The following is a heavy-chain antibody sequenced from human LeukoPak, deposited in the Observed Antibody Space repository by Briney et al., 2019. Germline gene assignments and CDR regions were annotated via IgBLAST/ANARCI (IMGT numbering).Heavy chain of an antibody. J-gene: IGHJ6*02. D-gene: IGHD2-2*01. V-gene: IGHV1-2*02. CDR3: ARWDIVVVPAAIPYYYYGMDV. Sequence: GASVKVSCKASGYTFTGYYMHWVRQAPGQGLEWMGWINPNSGGTNYAQKFQGRVTMTRDTSISTAYMELSRLRSDDTAVYYCARWDIVVVPAAIPYYYYGMDVWGQGTTVTVSS. CDR2: INPNSGGT. CDR1: GYTFTGYY.